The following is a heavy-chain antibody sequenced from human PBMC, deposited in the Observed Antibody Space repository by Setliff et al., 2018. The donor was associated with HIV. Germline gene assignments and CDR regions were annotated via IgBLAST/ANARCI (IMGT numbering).Heavy chain of an antibody. V-gene: IGHV1-2*02. D-gene: IGHD4-17*01. J-gene: IGHJ4*02. CDR1: GYTFTGYY. CDR2: INPKSGGT. CDR3: ARGASSYDYGDYRVLVY. Sequence: ASVKVSCKTPGYTFTGYYMHWVRQAPGQGLEWMGWINPKSGGTKYAQKFQARVTMTRDTSISTAYMELSRLRSDDTAVYYCARGASSYDYGDYRVLVYWGQGSLVTVSS.